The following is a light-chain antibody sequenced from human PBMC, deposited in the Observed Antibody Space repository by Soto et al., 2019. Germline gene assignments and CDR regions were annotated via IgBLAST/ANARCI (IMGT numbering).Light chain of an antibody. CDR2: DAS. CDR1: QDISNY. CDR3: QQYDNLPLT. Sequence: DIQMTQSPSSVSASVGDRVSSTCQASQDISNYLNWYQQKPGKAPKLLIYDASNLETGVPSRFSGSGSGTDFTFTISTLQAEDIATYYCQQYDNLPLTFGGGTKVEIK. J-gene: IGKJ4*01. V-gene: IGKV1-33*01.